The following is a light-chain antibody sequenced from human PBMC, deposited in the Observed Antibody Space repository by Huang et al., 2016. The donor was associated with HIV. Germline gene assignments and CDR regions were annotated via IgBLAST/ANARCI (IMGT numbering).Light chain of an antibody. V-gene: IGKV3-20*01. Sequence: EIVLTQSPGTLSLSPGERVTLSCSPSPSDIGSYLAWYQQKPGQAPRLLLYGASSRATGIPDRFRGSGSTTDFTLTITRLEPEDFAVYYCQQYGSSPPYTFGQGTKLEIK. CDR2: GAS. CDR1: PSDIGSY. CDR3: QQYGSSPPYT. J-gene: IGKJ2*01.